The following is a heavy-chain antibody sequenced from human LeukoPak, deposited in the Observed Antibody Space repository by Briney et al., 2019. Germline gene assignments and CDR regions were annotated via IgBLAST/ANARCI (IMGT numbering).Heavy chain of an antibody. D-gene: IGHD6-6*01. J-gene: IGHJ5*02. CDR3: ARGRQLVPNNWFDP. Sequence: ASVKVSCKASGYTFTSYGISWVRQAPGQGLEWMGWISAYNGNTNHAQKLQGRVTMTTDTSTSTAYMELRSLRSDDTAVYYCARGRQLVPNNWFDPWGQGTLVTVSS. CDR1: GYTFTSYG. V-gene: IGHV1-18*01. CDR2: ISAYNGNT.